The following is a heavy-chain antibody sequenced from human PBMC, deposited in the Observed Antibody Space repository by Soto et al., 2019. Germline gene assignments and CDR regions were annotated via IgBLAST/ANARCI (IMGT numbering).Heavy chain of an antibody. V-gene: IGHV1-46*03. CDR3: ARTPTYYYDSSGYRTFDY. D-gene: IGHD3-22*01. J-gene: IGHJ4*02. CDR2: INPSGGST. CDR1: GYTFTSYY. Sequence: GASVKVSCKASGYTFTSYYMHWVRQAPGQGLEWMGIINPSGGSTSYAQKFQGRVTMTRDTSTSTVYMELSSLRSEDTAVYYCARTPTYYYDSSGYRTFDYWGQGTLVTVSS.